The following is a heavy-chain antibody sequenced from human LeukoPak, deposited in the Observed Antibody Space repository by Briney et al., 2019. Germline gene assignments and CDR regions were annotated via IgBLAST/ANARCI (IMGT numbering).Heavy chain of an antibody. J-gene: IGHJ4*02. CDR3: ATIGVSGRYWDFAQ. CDR1: VDTFNDYH. D-gene: IGHD1-26*01. CDR2: VTPSSGWR. Sequence: GASVKVSCKAFVDTFNDYHVHWVLQAPGLGAQGLEWMGWVTPSSGWRRYSQRFQGRVAMTSDTSTSTVYMELTRLTSDDTGIYFCATIGVSGRYWDFAQWGQGTLVTVSS. V-gene: IGHV1-2*03.